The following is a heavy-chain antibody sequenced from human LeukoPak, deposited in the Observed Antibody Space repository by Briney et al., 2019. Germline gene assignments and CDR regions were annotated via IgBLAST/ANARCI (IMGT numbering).Heavy chain of an antibody. V-gene: IGHV4-34*01. J-gene: IGHJ4*03. CDR2: IDHRGVS. CDR3: ASRSLTLAAARCFDD. Sequence: SETLSLTCAVSGESFSAYFWSWIRQLPGKGLEWIGEIDHRGVSTYNPSLKSRATMVVDTANNHFSLSLTSVTASDTATYYCASRSLTLAAARCFDDWGQGTVVTVSS. CDR1: GESFSAYF. D-gene: IGHD2-15*01.